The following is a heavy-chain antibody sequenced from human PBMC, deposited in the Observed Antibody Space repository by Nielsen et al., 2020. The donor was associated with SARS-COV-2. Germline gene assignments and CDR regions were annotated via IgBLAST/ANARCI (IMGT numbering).Heavy chain of an antibody. Sequence: WIRQPPGKGLEWVAVISYDGSNKYYADSVKGRFTISRDNPKNTLYLQMNSLRAEDTAVYYCSGAGCCSSTSCQSSYYYYGMDVWGQGTTVTVSS. J-gene: IGHJ6*02. D-gene: IGHD2-2*01. V-gene: IGHV3-30-3*01. CDR3: SGAGCCSSTSCQSSYYYYGMDV. CDR2: ISYDGSNK.